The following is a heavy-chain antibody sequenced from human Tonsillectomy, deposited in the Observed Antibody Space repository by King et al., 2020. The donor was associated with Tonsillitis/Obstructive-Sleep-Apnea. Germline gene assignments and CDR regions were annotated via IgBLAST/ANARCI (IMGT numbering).Heavy chain of an antibody. D-gene: IGHD3-3*01. CDR2: IWYDGSNK. J-gene: IGHJ6*03. CDR1: GFTFSSYG. V-gene: IGHV3-33*01. Sequence: QLVQSGGGVVQPGRSLRLSCAASGFTFSSYGMHWVRQAPGKGLEWVSVIWYDGSNKYYADSVKGRFTISRDNSKNTLYLQMNSLRAEDTAVYYCARDSYDVWSGSRYYYYYMDVWGKGTTVTVSS. CDR3: ARDSYDVWSGSRYYYYYMDV.